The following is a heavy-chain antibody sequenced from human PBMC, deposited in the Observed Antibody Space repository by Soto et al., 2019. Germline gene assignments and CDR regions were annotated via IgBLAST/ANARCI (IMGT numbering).Heavy chain of an antibody. CDR2: ISAYNGNT. CDR3: ARDLYYDFCSGSRLLYYYYGMDV. J-gene: IGHJ6*02. Sequence: GASVKVSCKASGYIFTTFDINWVRQATGQGLEWVGWISAYNGNTNYAQKLQGRVTMTTDTSTSTAYMELRSLRSDDTAVYYCARDLYYDFCSGSRLLYYYYGMDVWGQGTTVTVSS. V-gene: IGHV1-18*01. D-gene: IGHD3-3*01. CDR1: GYIFTTFD.